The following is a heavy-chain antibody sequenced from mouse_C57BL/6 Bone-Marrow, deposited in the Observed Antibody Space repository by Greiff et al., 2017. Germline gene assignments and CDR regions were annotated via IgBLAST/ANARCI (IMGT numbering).Heavy chain of an antibody. V-gene: IGHV5-17*01. J-gene: IGHJ3*01. Sequence: EVMLVESGGGLVKPGGSPKLSCAASGFTFSDYGMPWVRQAPEKGLEWVAYISSGSSTIYYADTVKGRFTISRDHAKNTLFLQMTSLRSEDTAMYYWAKGRSYYDYDGAWFAYWGQGTLVTVSA. CDR3: AKGRSYYDYDGAWFAY. D-gene: IGHD2-4*01. CDR1: GFTFSDYG. CDR2: ISSGSSTI.